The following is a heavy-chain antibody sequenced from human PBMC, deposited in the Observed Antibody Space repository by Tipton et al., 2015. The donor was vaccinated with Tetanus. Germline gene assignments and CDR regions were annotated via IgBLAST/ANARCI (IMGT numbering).Heavy chain of an antibody. V-gene: IGHV4-59*01. CDR2: VYGSGST. Sequence: TLSLTCTVSGDSISIFYWTWIRQPPGKGLEWIGYVYGSGSTNYNPSLGSRVTMSIDTSRNQFSLKLTSVTAADTAFYYCARGFGSSFYYFDYWGQGILVTVSS. CDR3: ARGFGSSFYYFDY. D-gene: IGHD6-13*01. J-gene: IGHJ4*02. CDR1: GDSISIFY.